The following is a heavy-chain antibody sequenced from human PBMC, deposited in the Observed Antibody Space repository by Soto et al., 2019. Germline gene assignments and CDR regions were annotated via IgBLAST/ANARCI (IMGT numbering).Heavy chain of an antibody. CDR2: IYYSGST. Sequence: QLQLQESGPGLVKPSETLSLTCTVSGGSITSTDYHWGWIRQPPGKGLEWIGSIYYSGSTYYTPSLKSRVTISIDSSNNQFSLRLSSVTAADTAVYHCARDIGHGGACDYWGQGVLVTVSS. CDR1: GGSITSTDYH. CDR3: ARDIGHGGACDY. J-gene: IGHJ4*02. D-gene: IGHD2-21*02. V-gene: IGHV4-39*01.